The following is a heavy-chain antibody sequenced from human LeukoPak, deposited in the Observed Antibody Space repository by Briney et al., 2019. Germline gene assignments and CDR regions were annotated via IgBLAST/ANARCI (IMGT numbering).Heavy chain of an antibody. Sequence: SVKVSCKASGGTFSSYAISWVRQAPGQGLEWMGRIIPILGIANYAQKFQGRVTITADKSTSTAYMELSSLRSEDTAVYYCARDREGYCSGGSCPFDYWGQGTLVTLSS. V-gene: IGHV1-69*04. CDR3: ARDREGYCSGGSCPFDY. CDR2: IIPILGIA. CDR1: GGTFSSYA. J-gene: IGHJ4*02. D-gene: IGHD2-15*01.